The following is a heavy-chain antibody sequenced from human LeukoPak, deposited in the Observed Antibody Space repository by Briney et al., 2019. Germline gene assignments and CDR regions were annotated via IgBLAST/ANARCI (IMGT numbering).Heavy chain of an antibody. CDR2: IYYSGST. Sequence: ASETLSLTCTVSGGSISSYYWSWIRQPPGKGLEWIGYIYYSGSTNYNPSLKSRVTISVDTSKNQFSLKLTSVTAADTAVYYCARHPGTGYSSSWNFDYWGQGTLVTVSS. CDR3: ARHPGTGYSSSWNFDY. CDR1: GGSISSYY. D-gene: IGHD6-13*01. V-gene: IGHV4-59*08. J-gene: IGHJ4*02.